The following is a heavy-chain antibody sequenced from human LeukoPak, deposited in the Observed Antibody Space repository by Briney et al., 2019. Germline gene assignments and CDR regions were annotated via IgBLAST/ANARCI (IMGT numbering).Heavy chain of an antibody. V-gene: IGHV1-2*02. J-gene: IGHJ4*02. CDR2: INPNSGGT. D-gene: IGHD3-3*01. CDR3: ARAVDFWSGSAPVDY. Sequence: ASVKVSCKASGYTFTGYYMHCVRQAPGQGLEWMVWINPNSGGTNYAQKFQGRVTMTRDTSISTAYMELSRLRSDDTAVYYCARAVDFWSGSAPVDYWGQGTLVTASS. CDR1: GYTFTGYY.